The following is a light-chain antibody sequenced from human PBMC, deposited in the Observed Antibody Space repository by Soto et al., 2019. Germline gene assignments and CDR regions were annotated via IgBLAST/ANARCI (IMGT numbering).Light chain of an antibody. CDR2: DAS. J-gene: IGKJ1*01. V-gene: IGKV1-5*01. CDR1: QSITTW. CDR3: QQYSTYPWT. Sequence: DIQMNRSPSTVSAYVGDSVTITCRASQSITTWLAWYQQRPGKAPKVLIFDASSLESGVPSRFRGSGSATEFTLTISRLQPDDFETYYCQQYSTYPWTFGQGTKVDIK.